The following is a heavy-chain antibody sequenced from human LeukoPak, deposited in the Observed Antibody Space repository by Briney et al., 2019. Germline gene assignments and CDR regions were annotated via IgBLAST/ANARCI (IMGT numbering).Heavy chain of an antibody. Sequence: NPSETLSLICTVSGGSISSGGYYWRWIRQPPGEGLEWIGYIYHSGSTYYNPSLKSRVTISVDRSKNQFSLKLSSVTAADTAVYYCARVGPYDFWSGYLFDYWGQGTLVTVSS. CDR3: ARVGPYDFWSGYLFDY. V-gene: IGHV4-30-2*01. D-gene: IGHD3-3*01. CDR2: IYHSGST. J-gene: IGHJ4*02. CDR1: GGSISSGGYY.